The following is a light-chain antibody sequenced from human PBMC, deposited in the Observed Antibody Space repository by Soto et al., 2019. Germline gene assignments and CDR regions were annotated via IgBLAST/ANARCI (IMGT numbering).Light chain of an antibody. J-gene: IGKJ4*01. CDR1: QTINTY. V-gene: IGKV1-39*01. Sequence: DIQMTQSPSSLSASVGDRVTITCRASQTINTYLNWYQQKPGKAPNLLIYAASSLQSGVPSRFSGRGSGTDFTLTISSLQPEDFATYYCQQSYNTPLTVGGGTKVEIK. CDR3: QQSYNTPLT. CDR2: AAS.